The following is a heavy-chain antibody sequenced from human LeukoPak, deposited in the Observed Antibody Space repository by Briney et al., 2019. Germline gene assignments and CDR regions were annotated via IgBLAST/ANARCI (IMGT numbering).Heavy chain of an antibody. CDR3: ARVYRDTYGQN. J-gene: IGHJ4*02. Sequence: GASVKVPCNTSGYTFTSYSISWVRQAPGQGLEWMGWISAYNGNTNYAQKLQGRVTMTTETSTSTAYMELRSLRSDDTAVYYCARVYRDTYGQNWGQGTLVTVSS. V-gene: IGHV1-18*04. CDR2: ISAYNGNT. CDR1: GYTFTSYS. D-gene: IGHD4-11*01.